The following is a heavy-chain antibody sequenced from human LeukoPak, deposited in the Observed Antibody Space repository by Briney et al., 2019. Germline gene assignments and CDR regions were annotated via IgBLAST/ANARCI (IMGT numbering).Heavy chain of an antibody. J-gene: IGHJ4*02. CDR1: GFTFSSYA. Sequence: GGSLRLSCAASGFTFSSYAMHWVRQAPGKGLEWVAVISYDGSNKYYADSVKGRFTLSRDNSKSTLYLQMNSLRAEDTAVYYCAKNIWRVFFDSWGQGTLVTVSS. V-gene: IGHV3-30-3*02. CDR3: AKNIWRVFFDS. D-gene: IGHD6-13*01. CDR2: ISYDGSNK.